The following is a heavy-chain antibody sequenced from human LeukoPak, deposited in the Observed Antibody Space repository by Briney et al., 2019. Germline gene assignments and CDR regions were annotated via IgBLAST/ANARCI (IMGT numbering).Heavy chain of an antibody. V-gene: IGHV3-15*07. J-gene: IGHJ4*02. CDR2: ITSKTDGGTT. CDR3: TTVYLTGEGNDY. Sequence: GGSLRLSCAASGFIFSNAWMNWVRQAPGKGLEWGGRITSKTDGGTTDYAAPVKGRFIISRDDSKNTLYLQMSSLKTEDTALYYCTTVYLTGEGNDYWGQGTLVTVSS. CDR1: GFIFSNAW. D-gene: IGHD3-9*01.